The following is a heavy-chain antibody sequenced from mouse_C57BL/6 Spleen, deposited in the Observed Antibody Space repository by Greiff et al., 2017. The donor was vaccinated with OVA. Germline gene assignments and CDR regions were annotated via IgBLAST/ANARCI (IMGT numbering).Heavy chain of an antibody. CDR2: IYWDDDK. V-gene: IGHV8-12*01. Sequence: QVQLKVSGPGILQSSQTLSLTCSFSGFSLSTSGMGVSWIRQPSGKGLEWLAHIYWDDDKRYNPSLKSRLTISKDTSRNQVFLKITSVDTADTTTYYCARSPLYYGSIYDYYAMDYWGQGTSVTVSS. D-gene: IGHD1-1*01. J-gene: IGHJ4*01. CDR3: ARSPLYYGSIYDYYAMDY. CDR1: GFSLSTSGMG.